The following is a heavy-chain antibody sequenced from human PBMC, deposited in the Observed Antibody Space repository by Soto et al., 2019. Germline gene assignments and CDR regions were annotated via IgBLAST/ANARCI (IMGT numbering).Heavy chain of an antibody. CDR3: AKEVTSGSYSHYYYGLDV. J-gene: IGHJ6*02. Sequence: GGFKRLSCAASGCTFMNAWMSCVSPATGKGLEWVSAISGSGNRTFHADSVKGRFTISRDNAKNALYLQMNSLRVEDTAVYYCAKEVTSGSYSHYYYGLDVWGQGTMVTVS. V-gene: IGHV3-23*01. D-gene: IGHD1-26*01. CDR2: ISGSGNRT. CDR1: GCTFMNAW.